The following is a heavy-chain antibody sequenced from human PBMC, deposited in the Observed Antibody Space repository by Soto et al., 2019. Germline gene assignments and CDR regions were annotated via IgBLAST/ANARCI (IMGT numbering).Heavy chain of an antibody. D-gene: IGHD3-16*02. CDR3: ARGMDSMDRYGGIDY. V-gene: IGHV4-34*01. CDR2: INHSGST. J-gene: IGHJ4*02. Sequence: SETLSLTCAVYGGSFSGYYWSWIRQPPGKGLEWIGEINHSGSTNYNPSLKSRVTISVDTSKNQFSLKLSSVTAADTAVYYCARGMDSMDRYGGIDYWGQGTLVTV. CDR1: GGSFSGYY.